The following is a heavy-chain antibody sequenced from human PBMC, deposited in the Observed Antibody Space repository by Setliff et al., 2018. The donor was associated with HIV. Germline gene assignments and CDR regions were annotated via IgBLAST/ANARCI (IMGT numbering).Heavy chain of an antibody. CDR3: ARRRPPPSGSYSRYYMDV. Sequence: PSETLSLTCTVSSAFSSISTYRWGWLRQSPGQGLEWIGQISYSGTTTYNPSLKSRVTISVNESKNHFSLRLSSLSAADTAVYYCARRRPPPSGSYSRYYMDVWGKGTTVTVSS. D-gene: IGHD1-26*01. V-gene: IGHV4-61*05. CDR1: SAFSSISTYR. J-gene: IGHJ6*03. CDR2: ISYSGTT.